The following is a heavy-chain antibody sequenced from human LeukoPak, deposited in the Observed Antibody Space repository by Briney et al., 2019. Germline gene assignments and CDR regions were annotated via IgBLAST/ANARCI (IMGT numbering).Heavy chain of an antibody. V-gene: IGHV1-69*13. Sequence: GASVKASCKASGGTFSSYAISWVRQAPGQGLEWMGGIIPIFGTANYAQKFQGRVTITADESTSTAYMELSSLRSEDTAVYYCATQRLVVPAATPYYFDYWGQGTLVTVSS. CDR3: ATQRLVVPAATPYYFDY. D-gene: IGHD2-2*01. CDR2: IIPIFGTA. J-gene: IGHJ4*02. CDR1: GGTFSSYA.